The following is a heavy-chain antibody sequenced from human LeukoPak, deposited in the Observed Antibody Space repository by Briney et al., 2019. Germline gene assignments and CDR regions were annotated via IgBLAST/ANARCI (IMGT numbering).Heavy chain of an antibody. V-gene: IGHV1-18*01. D-gene: IGHD6-13*01. CDR3: ARREYSSSWYLWTFDY. Sequence: ASVKVSCKASVYTVTSYGISWVRQAPGQGLEGMGWISAYNGNTNYAQKLQGRVNMTTDTSTSTAYMELRSLRSDDTAVYYCARREYSSSWYLWTFDYWGEGTLVTVSS. CDR1: VYTVTSYG. J-gene: IGHJ4*02. CDR2: ISAYNGNT.